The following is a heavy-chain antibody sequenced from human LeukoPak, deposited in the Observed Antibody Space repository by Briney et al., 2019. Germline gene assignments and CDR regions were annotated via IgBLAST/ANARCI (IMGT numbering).Heavy chain of an antibody. CDR2: IVEDGTNQ. Sequence: GRSLRLSCAASGFTFNNYLMHWVRQAPGKGLDWVAVIVEDGTNQYYADSVKGRFIISRDNSKNTLSLQMNSLTAGDTAVYYCVRGPRYYDDSGFHYGVFDIWGQGTVVTVSS. V-gene: IGHV3-30*04. J-gene: IGHJ3*02. D-gene: IGHD3-16*01. CDR1: GFTFNNYL. CDR3: VRGPRYYDDSGFHYGVFDI.